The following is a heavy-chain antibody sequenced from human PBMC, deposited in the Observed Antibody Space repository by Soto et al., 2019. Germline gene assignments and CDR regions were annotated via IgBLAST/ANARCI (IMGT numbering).Heavy chain of an antibody. CDR1: GGSFSGYY. V-gene: IGHV4-34*01. D-gene: IGHD3-3*01. Sequence: SETLSLTCGVYGGSFSGYYWSWIRQPPGKGLEWIGEINHSGSTNYNPSLKSRVTISVDTSKNQFSLKLSSVTAAYTAVYYCAGTVLRFLEWLSTDVWGQRTTFPVSS. CDR2: INHSGST. J-gene: IGHJ6*02. CDR3: AGTVLRFLEWLSTDV.